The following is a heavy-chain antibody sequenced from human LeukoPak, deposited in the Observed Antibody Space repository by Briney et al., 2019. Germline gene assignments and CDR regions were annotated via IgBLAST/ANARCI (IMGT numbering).Heavy chain of an antibody. J-gene: IGHJ4*02. CDR3: ARDAFLSGSLSPIDY. CDR1: GYIFTNYF. D-gene: IGHD5-12*01. CDR2: INTSGGST. Sequence: ASVKVSCKATGYIFTNYFTHWVRQAPGQGLEWMGIINTSGGSTSSAQKFQGRVTMTRHTSTSTVYMELSSLRSEDTALYYCARDAFLSGSLSPIDYWGQGTLVTVSS. V-gene: IGHV1-46*01.